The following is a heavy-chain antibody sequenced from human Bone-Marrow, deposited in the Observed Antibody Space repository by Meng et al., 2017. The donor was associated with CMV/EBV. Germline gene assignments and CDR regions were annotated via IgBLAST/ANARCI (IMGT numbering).Heavy chain of an antibody. CDR1: GYTFTGYY. D-gene: IGHD6-13*01. CDR2: INPNSGGT. Sequence: ASVKVSCKASGYTFTGYYMHWVRQAPGQGLEWMGWINPNSGGTNYAQKFQGRVTMTRDTSISTAYMELRSLRSDDTAVYYCARDPGYSSSWGGAGDYWGQGTLVTVSS. CDR3: ARDPGYSSSWGGAGDY. V-gene: IGHV1-2*02. J-gene: IGHJ4*02.